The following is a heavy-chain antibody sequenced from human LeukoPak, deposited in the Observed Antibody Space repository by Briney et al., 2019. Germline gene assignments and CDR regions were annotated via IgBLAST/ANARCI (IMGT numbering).Heavy chain of an antibody. CDR2: INPNSGGT. D-gene: IGHD2-21*02. CDR1: RYTFTGYY. J-gene: IGHJ6*03. Sequence: ASVKVSGTASRYTFTGYYIHWVGQAPGQRLEWMGWINPNSGGTNSAQKFQGRVTMTRDTSITTAYMELSRLTSDHTAVYSCARGVPARGFHSYMDIWGKGTTVTISS. V-gene: IGHV1-2*02. CDR3: ARGVPARGFHSYMDI.